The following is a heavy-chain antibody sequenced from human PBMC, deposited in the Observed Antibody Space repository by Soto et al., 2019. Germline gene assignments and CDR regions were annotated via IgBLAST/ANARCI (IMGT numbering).Heavy chain of an antibody. CDR3: AKVIRDSGWYFDL. Sequence: EVQLLESGGGLVQPGGSLRLSCTASGFTFSNYAMRWVRQAPGKGLEWVSGITGSGRTTYYADSVQGRFTISRDNSKNTLYLQMNSLRDEDTAVYYCAKVIRDSGWYFDLWGRGTLITVSS. V-gene: IGHV3-23*01. D-gene: IGHD1-26*01. CDR2: ITGSGRTT. CDR1: GFTFSNYA. J-gene: IGHJ2*01.